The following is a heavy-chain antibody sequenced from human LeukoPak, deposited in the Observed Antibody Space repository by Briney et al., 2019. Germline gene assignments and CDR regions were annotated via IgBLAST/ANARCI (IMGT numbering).Heavy chain of an antibody. J-gene: IGHJ4*02. V-gene: IGHV3-30*04. CDR3: ARSSESLPYPVLGYCTNGVCLRYDNFDY. Sequence: GGSLRLSCAASGFTFSSYAMHWVRQAPGKGLEWVAVISYDGSNKYYADSVKGRFTISRDNSKNTLYQQMNSLRAEDTAVYYCARSSESLPYPVLGYCTNGVCLRYDNFDYWGQGTLVTVSS. CDR2: ISYDGSNK. D-gene: IGHD2-8*01. CDR1: GFTFSSYA.